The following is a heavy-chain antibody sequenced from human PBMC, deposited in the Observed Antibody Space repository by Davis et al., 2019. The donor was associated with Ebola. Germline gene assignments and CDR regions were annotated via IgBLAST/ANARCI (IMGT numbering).Heavy chain of an antibody. Sequence: GESPKPPRHGPGYRLPSYWIGRVRQLPGKGLEWMGIIYPRDSDTRHSPSFQGQVTISADKSISTAYLQWSSLKASDTAMYYCARLVVPATENYYYYGMDVWGQGTTVTVSS. V-gene: IGHV5-51*01. CDR3: ARLVVPATENYYYYGMDV. CDR1: GYRLPSYW. J-gene: IGHJ6*02. D-gene: IGHD2-2*01. CDR2: IYPRDSDT.